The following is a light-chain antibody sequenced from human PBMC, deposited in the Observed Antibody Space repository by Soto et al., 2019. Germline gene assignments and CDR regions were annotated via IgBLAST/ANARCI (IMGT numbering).Light chain of an antibody. CDR3: QQYNNWPLT. Sequence: EIAMTQSPATLSVSPGERATLSCRASQSVNSNLAWYQQKPGQAPRLLIYGASTRATGIPARFSGSGSGTEFTVTISSLQSEEFAVYYCQQYNNWPLTFGGGTNVEIK. J-gene: IGKJ4*01. CDR1: QSVNSN. CDR2: GAS. V-gene: IGKV3-15*01.